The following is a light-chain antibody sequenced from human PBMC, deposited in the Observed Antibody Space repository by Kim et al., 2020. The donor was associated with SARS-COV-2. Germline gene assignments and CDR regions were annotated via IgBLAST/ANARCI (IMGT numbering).Light chain of an antibody. Sequence: SASVGDRVTITCRASQSISGLLAWYQQKPGKAPKLLIYKTSSLESGVPSRFSGSGSVTEFTLTISSLQPDDFATYYCQQYHSMGTFGQGTKVDIK. V-gene: IGKV1-5*03. CDR3: QQYHSMGT. J-gene: IGKJ1*01. CDR2: KTS. CDR1: QSISGL.